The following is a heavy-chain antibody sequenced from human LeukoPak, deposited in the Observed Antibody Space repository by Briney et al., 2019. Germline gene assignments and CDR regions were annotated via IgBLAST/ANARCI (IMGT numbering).Heavy chain of an antibody. CDR2: INPNSGGT. CDR3: ARGGRWELPRPYAFDI. CDR1: GYTFTGYY. D-gene: IGHD1-26*01. V-gene: IGHV1-2*02. Sequence: ASVKVSCKASGYTFTGYYMHWVRQAPGQGLEWMGWINPNSGGTNYAQKFQGRVTMTRDTSISTAYMELSRLRSDDTAVYYCARGGRWELPRPYAFDIWGQGTMVTVSS. J-gene: IGHJ3*02.